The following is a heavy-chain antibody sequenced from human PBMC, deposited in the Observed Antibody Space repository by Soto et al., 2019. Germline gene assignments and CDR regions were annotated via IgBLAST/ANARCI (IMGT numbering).Heavy chain of an antibody. V-gene: IGHV4-34*02. J-gene: IGHJ6*02. CDR1: GGSFDDFY. D-gene: IGHD3-10*01. CDR2: ISHDGGT. CDR3: ARGQLVWYGDLTPYHRDMDV. Sequence: QVQLQQWGAGLLRPSETLSLTCAFYGGSFDDFYWSWVRQSPGKGLEWVGEISHDGGTNYSPSLARRVSISVDTSKNQFSLHLRSVTAADTGLYYCARGQLVWYGDLTPYHRDMDVWGQGTTVTVS.